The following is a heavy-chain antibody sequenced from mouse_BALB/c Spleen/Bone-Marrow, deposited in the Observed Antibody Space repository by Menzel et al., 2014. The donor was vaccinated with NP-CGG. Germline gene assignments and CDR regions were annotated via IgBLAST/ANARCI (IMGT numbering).Heavy chain of an antibody. J-gene: IGHJ3*01. V-gene: IGHV14-3*02. CDR3: AKGYDSWFAY. Sequence: EVKLVESGAELVKPGASVKLSCTASGFNIEDTYVHWVKQRPEQGLEWIGRIDPANGNTKYDPKFQGKATVTSDTSSNTAYLHLNSLTSEDTAVYYCAKGYDSWFAYWGQGTLVTVSA. CDR2: IDPANGNT. CDR1: GFNIEDTY. D-gene: IGHD2-2*01.